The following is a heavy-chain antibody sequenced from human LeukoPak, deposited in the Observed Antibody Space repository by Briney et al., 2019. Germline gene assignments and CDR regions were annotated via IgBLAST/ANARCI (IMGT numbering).Heavy chain of an antibody. V-gene: IGHV3-7*01. CDR1: GFTFSSYW. Sequence: GGSLRLSCAASGFTFSSYWMSWVRQSPGKGLEWVANIKQDGSEKYYVDSVKGRFTISRDNAKNSLYLQMNSLRAEDTAVYYCARARIQLWSYYFDYWGQGTLVTVSS. D-gene: IGHD5-18*01. CDR2: IKQDGSEK. J-gene: IGHJ4*02. CDR3: ARARIQLWSYYFDY.